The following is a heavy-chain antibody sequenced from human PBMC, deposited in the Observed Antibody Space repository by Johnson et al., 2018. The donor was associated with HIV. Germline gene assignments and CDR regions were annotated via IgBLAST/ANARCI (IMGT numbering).Heavy chain of an antibody. CDR2: INWNGGST. J-gene: IGHJ3*01. Sequence: VQLVESGGGVVRPGGSLRLSCAASGFTFDDYGMSWVRQVPGKGLEWVSGINWNGGSTGFADSVKGRFTISRDNAKNSMYLQMNSLRVEDTALYYCVRDTGYCSGGRCDDAFDVWGQGTVVTVSS. CDR1: GFTFDDYG. D-gene: IGHD2-15*01. V-gene: IGHV3-20*04. CDR3: VRDTGYCSGGRCDDAFDV.